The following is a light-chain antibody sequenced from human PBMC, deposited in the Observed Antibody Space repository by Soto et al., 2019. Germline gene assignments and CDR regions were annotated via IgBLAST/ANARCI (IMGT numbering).Light chain of an antibody. CDR1: QGLLYSDGSTY. CDR3: MQGTHWPLT. V-gene: IGKV2-30*01. J-gene: IGKJ4*01. CDR2: KVS. Sequence: DVVMIQSPPSLPVTLGQPASISCRSSQGLLYSDGSTYLAWFQQRPGQSPRRLIYKVSQRDSGVPDRFSGSGSDTDFTLKISRVEAEDVGVYYCMQGTHWPLTFGGGTKVEIK.